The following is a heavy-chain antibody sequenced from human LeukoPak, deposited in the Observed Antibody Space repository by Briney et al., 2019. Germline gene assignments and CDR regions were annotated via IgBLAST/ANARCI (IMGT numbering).Heavy chain of an antibody. V-gene: IGHV3-48*03. Sequence: GGSLRLSCAASGFTFSSYEMNRVRQAPGKGLEWVSYISSSGSIIYYADSVKGRFTISRDNGKNSLYVQMKSLRAEDTAVYYCARVATYCSGGSCPYYFDYWGQGTLVTVSS. D-gene: IGHD2-15*01. CDR2: ISSSGSII. CDR1: GFTFSSYE. CDR3: ARVATYCSGGSCPYYFDY. J-gene: IGHJ4*02.